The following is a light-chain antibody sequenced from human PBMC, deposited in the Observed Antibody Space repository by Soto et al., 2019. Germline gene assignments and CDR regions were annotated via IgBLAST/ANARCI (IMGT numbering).Light chain of an antibody. V-gene: IGKV3D-15*01. CDR1: QSVNFY. Sequence: EIVLTQSPGTLSLSPGERATLSCRASQSVNFYLAWYQQKPGQAPRLLISDASSRATDVPDRFSGSGSGTEFTLTIRSLQPDDFATYYCHQYNTYLWTFGQGTKVDIK. CDR2: DAS. CDR3: HQYNTYLWT. J-gene: IGKJ1*01.